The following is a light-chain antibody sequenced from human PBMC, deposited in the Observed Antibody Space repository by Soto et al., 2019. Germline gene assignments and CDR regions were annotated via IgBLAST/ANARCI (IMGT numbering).Light chain of an antibody. J-gene: IGKJ5*01. CDR2: DTS. V-gene: IGKV3-11*01. Sequence: VLTQSPATLSFSPGEKAPLSFRASQSVSSYLAWYQQKPGQAPRLLIYDTSNRATGVPARFSGSGSGTDFTLTISSLEPEDCAIYYCQQRQYWPPITFGQGTRLEIK. CDR3: QQRQYWPPIT. CDR1: QSVSSY.